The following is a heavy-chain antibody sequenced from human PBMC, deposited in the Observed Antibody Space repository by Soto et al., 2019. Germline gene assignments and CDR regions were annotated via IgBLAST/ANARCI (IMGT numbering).Heavy chain of an antibody. D-gene: IGHD6-19*01. CDR3: ATIVADYVDP. V-gene: IGHV5-51*01. Sequence: GESLKISCKGSGYSFTSYWIGWVRQMPGKGLEWMGIIYPGDSDTRYSPSFQGQATISADKSISTAYLQWSSLKASDKAMHQCATIVADYVDPCGQRTLVPVSS. J-gene: IGHJ5*02. CDR2: IYPGDSDT. CDR1: GYSFTSYW.